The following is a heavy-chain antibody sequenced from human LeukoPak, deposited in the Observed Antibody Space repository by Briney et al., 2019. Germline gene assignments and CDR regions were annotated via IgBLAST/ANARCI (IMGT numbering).Heavy chain of an antibody. Sequence: SETLSLTCTVSGGSISSGGYYWSWIRQPPGKGLEWIGYIYYSGSTNYNPSLKSRVTISVDTSKNQFSLKLSSVTAADTAVYYCARDGIGGAFDIWGQGTMVTVSS. V-gene: IGHV4-61*08. J-gene: IGHJ3*02. CDR3: ARDGIGGAFDI. CDR1: GGSISSGGYY. CDR2: IYYSGST. D-gene: IGHD1-26*01.